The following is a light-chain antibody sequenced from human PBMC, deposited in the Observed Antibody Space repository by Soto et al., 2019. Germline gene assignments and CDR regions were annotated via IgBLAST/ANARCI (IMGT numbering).Light chain of an antibody. CDR1: SSNIGSNY. J-gene: IGLJ2*01. Sequence: QSVLTQSPSASGTPGQRVTISCSGSSSNIGSNYVYWYQQLRGTAPKLLIYRNNQRPSGVPDRFSGSKSGTSASLAISGLRSEDEADYYCAAWDDSLSGVVFGGGTKLTVL. V-gene: IGLV1-47*01. CDR2: RNN. CDR3: AAWDDSLSGVV.